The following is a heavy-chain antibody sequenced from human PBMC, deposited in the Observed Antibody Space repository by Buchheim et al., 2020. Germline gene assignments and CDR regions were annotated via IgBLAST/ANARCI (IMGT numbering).Heavy chain of an antibody. V-gene: IGHV3-23*01. Sequence: EGQLLESGGGLVQPGGSLRLSCGASGFTFSNYAMTWVRQAPGKGLEWVSAIRGDGGATYYTDSVKGRFTISRDNSQNTLYLQMNSLRAEDTGTYYCAKSEYSDLYCSYYMDVWGKGTT. D-gene: IGHD5-12*01. CDR3: AKSEYSDLYCSYYMDV. CDR2: IRGDGGAT. J-gene: IGHJ6*03. CDR1: GFTFSNYA.